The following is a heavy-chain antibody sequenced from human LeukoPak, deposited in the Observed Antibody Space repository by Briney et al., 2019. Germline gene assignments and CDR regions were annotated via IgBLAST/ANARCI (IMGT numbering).Heavy chain of an antibody. CDR3: ARYYPHYDFWSGYYSYYFDY. CDR2: IIPIFGTA. CDR1: GGTFSSYA. J-gene: IGHJ4*02. Sequence: GSSVKVSCKASGGTFSSYAISWVRQAPGQGLEWMGGIIPIFGTANYAQKFQGRVTITADESTSTAYMELSSLRSDDTAVYYCARYYPHYDFWSGYYSYYFDYWGQGTLVTFSS. D-gene: IGHD3-3*01. V-gene: IGHV1-69*01.